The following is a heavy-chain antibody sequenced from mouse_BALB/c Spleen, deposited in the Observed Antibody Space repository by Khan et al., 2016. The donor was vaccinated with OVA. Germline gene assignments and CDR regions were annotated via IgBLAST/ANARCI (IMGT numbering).Heavy chain of an antibody. Sequence: EVELVESGPGLVKPSQSLSLTCTVTGYSITSDYAWDWIRQFPGNKLEWMGYISYGGSTSYNPSLKSRIPITRDTSKNQFFLQLNSVTTEETATYYCAKNNYYGYAMDYWGQGTSVTVSS. J-gene: IGHJ4*01. V-gene: IGHV3-2*02. CDR3: AKNNYYGYAMDY. CDR2: ISYGGST. CDR1: GYSITSDYA. D-gene: IGHD1-1*01.